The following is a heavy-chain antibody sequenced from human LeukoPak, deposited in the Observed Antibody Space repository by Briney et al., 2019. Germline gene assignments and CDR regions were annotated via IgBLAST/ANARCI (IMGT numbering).Heavy chain of an antibody. CDR2: IKEDGSEK. D-gene: IGHD6-13*01. Sequence: PGGSLRLSCAASGFTFSNYWMSWVRQAPGKGLEWVANIKEDGSEKYYVDSVKGRFTISRDNARNSLYLQMNSLRAEDTAVYYCASGGQLGYWGQGTLVTVSS. CDR3: ASGGQLGY. V-gene: IGHV3-7*01. CDR1: GFTFSNYW. J-gene: IGHJ4*02.